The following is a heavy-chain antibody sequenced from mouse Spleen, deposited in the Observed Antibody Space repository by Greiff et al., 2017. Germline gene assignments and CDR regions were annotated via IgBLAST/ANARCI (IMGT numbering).Heavy chain of an antibody. CDR3: ARYYYGYSFDY. CDR1: GYAFSSSW. Sequence: QVQLQQSGPELVKPGASVKISCKASGYAFSSSWMNWVKQRPGQGLEWIGRIYPGDGDTNYNGKFKGKATLTADKSSSTAYMQLSSLTSVDSAVYFCARYYYGYSFDYWGQGTTLTVSS. J-gene: IGHJ2*01. D-gene: IGHD1-2*01. CDR2: IYPGDGDT. V-gene: IGHV1-82*01.